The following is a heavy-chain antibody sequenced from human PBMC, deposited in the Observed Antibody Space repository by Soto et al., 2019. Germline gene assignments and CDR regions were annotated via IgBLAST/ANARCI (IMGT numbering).Heavy chain of an antibody. D-gene: IGHD6-19*01. CDR3: ARSAGYSSGPGAFDI. Sequence: TLSLTCTVSGDSVSSGDYYWSWIRQPPGKALEWLALIDWDDDKYYSTSLKTRLTISKDTSKNQVVLTMTNMDPVDTATYYCARSAGYSSGPGAFDIWGQGTMVTVSS. J-gene: IGHJ3*02. CDR1: GDSVSSGDYY. CDR2: IDWDDDK. V-gene: IGHV2-70*18.